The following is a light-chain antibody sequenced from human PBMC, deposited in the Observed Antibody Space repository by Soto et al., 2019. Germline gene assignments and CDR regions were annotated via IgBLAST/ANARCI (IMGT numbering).Light chain of an antibody. CDR2: DAS. J-gene: IGKJ1*01. CDR1: QSVSSY. V-gene: IGKV3-11*01. Sequence: EIVLTQSPATLSLSPGERATLSCRASQSVSSYLAWYQQKPGQAPRLLIYDASNRATGVPARFSGSGSGTDFTLTISSLQAEDVAVYYCQQYFGTTWTFGQGTKVEIK. CDR3: QQYFGTTWT.